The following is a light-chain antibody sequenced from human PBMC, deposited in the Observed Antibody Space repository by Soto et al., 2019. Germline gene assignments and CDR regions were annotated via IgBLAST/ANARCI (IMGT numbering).Light chain of an antibody. CDR2: DVS. Sequence: QSALTQPASVSGSPGQSITISCTGTSSDVGAYNFVSWYQQHPGKVPKLMIFDVSSRPSGVSDRFSGYKSGNTASLTISGLQAEDEGDDYCSSYTSSSTHVFGSGTKVTVL. J-gene: IGLJ1*01. CDR3: SSYTSSSTHV. CDR1: SSDVGAYNF. V-gene: IGLV2-14*03.